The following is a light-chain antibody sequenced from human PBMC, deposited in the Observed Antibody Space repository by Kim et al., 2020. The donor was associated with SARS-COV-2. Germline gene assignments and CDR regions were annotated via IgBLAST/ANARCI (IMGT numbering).Light chain of an antibody. CDR2: LNKDGSH. J-gene: IGLJ2*01. V-gene: IGLV4-69*01. CDR3: QTWSSAIQV. Sequence: ASVKLTCTLSSAHSTYAIAWHQQQPGKGPRYLMNLNKDGSHTKGDGIPDRFSGSSSGTERYLIISSLQSEDEADYYCQTWSSAIQVFGGGTKLTVL. CDR1: SAHSTYA.